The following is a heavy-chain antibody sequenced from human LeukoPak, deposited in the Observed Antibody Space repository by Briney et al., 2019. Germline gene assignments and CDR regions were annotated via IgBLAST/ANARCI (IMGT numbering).Heavy chain of an antibody. Sequence: AGGSLRLSCAASGFTVSSNDMSWVRQAPGKGLECISVIYSGGSTDYADSVKGRLTISRDNSKNTLYLQMNSLSAEDTAVYYCARVVDHDYGDYYLDYWGQGTLVTVSS. CDR2: IYSGGST. CDR3: ARVVDHDYGDYYLDY. J-gene: IGHJ4*02. CDR1: GFTVSSND. D-gene: IGHD4-17*01. V-gene: IGHV3-53*01.